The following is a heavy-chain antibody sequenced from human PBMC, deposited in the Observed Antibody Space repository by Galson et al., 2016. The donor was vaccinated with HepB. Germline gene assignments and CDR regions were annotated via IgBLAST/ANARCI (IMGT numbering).Heavy chain of an antibody. CDR3: ARGPSTTRTFDY. Sequence: SVKVSCKASGYTFTSYGISWVRQAPGQGLEWVGWISGYNGNTNYARKLQGRVTVTTDTSSSTAYMELRSLRSDDTAVYYCARGPSTTRTFDYWGQGTLVTVSS. J-gene: IGHJ4*02. CDR2: ISGYNGNT. CDR1: GYTFTSYG. D-gene: IGHD2-2*01. V-gene: IGHV1-18*01.